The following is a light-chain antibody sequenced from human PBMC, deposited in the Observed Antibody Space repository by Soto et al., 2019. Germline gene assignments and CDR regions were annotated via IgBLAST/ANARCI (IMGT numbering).Light chain of an antibody. V-gene: IGLV2-8*01. CDR1: SSDVGRYNY. J-gene: IGLJ2*01. CDR2: EVT. Sequence: QSALTQPPSASGSPGQSVTISCTGTSSDVGRYNYVSWYQQHPGKAPKLMIYEVTKRPSGVPDRFSGSKSGNTASLTVSGLQAEDEATDFCGSYAGSNIMIFGGGTKLTVL. CDR3: GSYAGSNIMI.